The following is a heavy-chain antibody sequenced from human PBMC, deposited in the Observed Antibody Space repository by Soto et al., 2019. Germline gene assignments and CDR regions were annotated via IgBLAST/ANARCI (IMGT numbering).Heavy chain of an antibody. CDR3: ARGGEPLGYYGLDV. Sequence: XATLSLTCSVSGGSVRSGNHFWNWIRQPPGRGLDWLGYMYYTGVTNYNPSLKSRVSMSVDTSKDQFSLKLTSLTAADTAVYYCARGGEPLGYYGLDVWGQGTTVTVSS. CDR2: MYYTGVT. V-gene: IGHV4-61*01. J-gene: IGHJ6*02. CDR1: GGSVRSGNHF.